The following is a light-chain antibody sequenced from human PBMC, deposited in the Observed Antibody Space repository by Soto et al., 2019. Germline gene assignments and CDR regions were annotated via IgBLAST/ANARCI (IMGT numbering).Light chain of an antibody. V-gene: IGLV1-40*01. Sequence: QSVLTQPPSVSGAPGQRVTISCAGSSSNIGADFDVHWYQHLPGTAPKLLIYGNNLRPSGVPDRFSGSRSGTSASLAITGLQADDEADYYCQSYDNSLPALYFFGTGTKVTVL. J-gene: IGLJ1*01. CDR2: GNN. CDR3: QSYDNSLPALYF. CDR1: SSNIGADFD.